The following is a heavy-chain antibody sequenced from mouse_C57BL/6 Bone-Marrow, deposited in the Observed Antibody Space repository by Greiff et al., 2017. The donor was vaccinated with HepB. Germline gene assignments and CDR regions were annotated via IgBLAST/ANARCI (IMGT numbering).Heavy chain of an antibody. Sequence: VQLKESGGGLVKPGGSLKLSCAASGFTFSDYGMHWVRQAPEKGLEWVAYISSGSSTIYYADTVKGRFTISRDNAKNTLFLQMTSLRSEDTAMYYCARLYGSSYGDFAWFAYWGQGTLVTVSA. CDR2: ISSGSSTI. CDR1: GFTFSDYG. CDR3: ARLYGSSYGDFAWFAY. V-gene: IGHV5-17*01. J-gene: IGHJ3*01. D-gene: IGHD1-1*01.